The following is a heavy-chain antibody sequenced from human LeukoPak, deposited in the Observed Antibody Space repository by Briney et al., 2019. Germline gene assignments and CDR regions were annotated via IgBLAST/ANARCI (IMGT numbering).Heavy chain of an antibody. CDR3: AKDDAWLQYGN. CDR2: ISPNGVIT. V-gene: IGHV3-23*01. Sequence: GGSLRLSCAASGFTFSNYDMHWVRQATGKGLEWVSGISPNGVITYYADSVKGRFTISRDNSKGTVYLQMNSLRPEDTAVYYCAKDDAWLQYGNWGRGTLVTVSS. J-gene: IGHJ4*02. D-gene: IGHD5-24*01. CDR1: GFTFSNYD.